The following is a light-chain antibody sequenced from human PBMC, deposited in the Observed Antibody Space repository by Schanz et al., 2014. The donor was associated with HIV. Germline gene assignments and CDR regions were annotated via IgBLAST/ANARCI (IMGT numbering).Light chain of an antibody. Sequence: QSALTQPASVSGSPGQSITISCTGTSSDVGGYNYVSWYQQHPGKAPKLMIYEVSKRPSGVPDRFSGSKSGTSASLAISGLQSEDEADYYCATWDDSLKGWVFGGGTKVTVL. J-gene: IGLJ3*02. CDR3: ATWDDSLKGWV. V-gene: IGLV2-14*01. CDR1: SSDVGGYNY. CDR2: EVS.